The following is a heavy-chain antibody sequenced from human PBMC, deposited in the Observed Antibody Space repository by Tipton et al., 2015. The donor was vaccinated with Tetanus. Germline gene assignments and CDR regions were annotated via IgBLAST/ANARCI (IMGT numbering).Heavy chain of an antibody. V-gene: IGHV4-39*01. D-gene: IGHD2/OR15-2a*01. Sequence: GLVKPSETLSLTCTVSGGSITSSTYYWGWIRQPPGKGLEWIGPFYSGGSIFYNPSFKSRATISVDTPKNQISLRLTSVASADTAVYYCARHSSWFDPWGQGTLVTVSS. J-gene: IGHJ5*02. CDR2: FYSGGSI. CDR3: ARHSSWFDP. CDR1: GGSITSSTYY.